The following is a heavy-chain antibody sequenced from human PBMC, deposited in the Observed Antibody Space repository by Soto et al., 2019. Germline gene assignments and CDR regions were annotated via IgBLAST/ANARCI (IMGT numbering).Heavy chain of an antibody. V-gene: IGHV1-69*13. D-gene: IGHD6-6*01. Sequence: SVKVSCKASGGTFSSYAISWVRQAPGQGLEWMGGIIPIFGTANYAQKFQGRVTITADESTSTAYMELSSLRSEDTAVYYCARDPVAARPVGRNFDYWGQGTLVTVSS. CDR3: ARDPVAARPVGRNFDY. CDR2: IIPIFGTA. J-gene: IGHJ4*02. CDR1: GGTFSSYA.